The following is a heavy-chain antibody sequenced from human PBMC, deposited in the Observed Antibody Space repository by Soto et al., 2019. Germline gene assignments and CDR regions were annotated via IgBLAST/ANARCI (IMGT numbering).Heavy chain of an antibody. V-gene: IGHV3-7*01. CDR2: IKQDGSEK. J-gene: IGHJ6*03. Sequence: GGSLRLSCAASGFTFSSYWMSWVRQAPGKGLEWVANIKQDGSEKYYVDSVKGRFTISRDNAKNSLYLQMNSLRAEDTAVYYCARGVVDTAMVNRMSYYYYYMDVWGKGTTVTVSS. CDR3: ARGVVDTAMVNRMSYYYYYMDV. CDR1: GFTFSSYW. D-gene: IGHD5-18*01.